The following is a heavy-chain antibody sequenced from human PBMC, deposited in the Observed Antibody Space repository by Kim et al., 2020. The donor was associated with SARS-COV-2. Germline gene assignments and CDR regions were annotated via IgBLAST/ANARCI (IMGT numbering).Heavy chain of an antibody. D-gene: IGHD2-2*02. V-gene: IGHV1-18*04. J-gene: IGHJ6*02. CDR2: ISAYNGNT. CDR1: GYTFTSYG. CDR3: ARPRYCSSTSCYMGGMDV. Sequence: ASVKVSCKASGYTFTSYGISWVRQAPGQGLEWMGWISAYNGNTNYAQKLQGRVTMTTDTSTSTAYMELRSLRSDDTAVYYCARPRYCSSTSCYMGGMDVWGQGTTVTVSS.